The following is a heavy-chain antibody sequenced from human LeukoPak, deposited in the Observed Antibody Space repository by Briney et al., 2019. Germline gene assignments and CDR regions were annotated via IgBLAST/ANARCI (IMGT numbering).Heavy chain of an antibody. CDR2: IYTSGST. Sequence: SETLSLTCTVSGGSISSYYWSWIRQPAGKGLEWIGRIYTSGSTNYNPSLKSRVTMSVDTSKNQFPLKLSSVTAADTAVYYCASTDYDFWSGYRFDYWGQGTLVTVSS. CDR1: GGSISSYY. V-gene: IGHV4-4*07. CDR3: ASTDYDFWSGYRFDY. D-gene: IGHD3-3*01. J-gene: IGHJ4*02.